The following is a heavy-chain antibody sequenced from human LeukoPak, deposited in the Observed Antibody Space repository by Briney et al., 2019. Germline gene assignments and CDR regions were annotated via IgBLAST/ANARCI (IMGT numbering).Heavy chain of an antibody. D-gene: IGHD6-6*01. CDR2: INAGNGNT. CDR3: ARMGALEYSSSSGYYGMDV. V-gene: IGHV1-3*01. Sequence: ASVKVSCKASGYTFTSHAMHWVRQAPGQRLEWMGWINAGNGNTKYSQKFQGRVTTTRDTSASTAYMELSSLRSEDTAVYYCARMGALEYSSSSGYYGMDVWGQGTTVTVSS. CDR1: GYTFTSHA. J-gene: IGHJ6*02.